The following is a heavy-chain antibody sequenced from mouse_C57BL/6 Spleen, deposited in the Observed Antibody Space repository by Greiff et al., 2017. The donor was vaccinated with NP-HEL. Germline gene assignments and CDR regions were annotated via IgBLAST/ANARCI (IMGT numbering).Heavy chain of an antibody. V-gene: IGHV5-4*01. J-gene: IGHJ3*01. CDR1: GFTFSSYA. CDR3: ARDGAHYGNYPEWFAY. D-gene: IGHD2-1*01. CDR2: ISDGGSYT. Sequence: EVKLVESGGGLVKPGGSLKLSCAASGFTFSSYAMSWVRQTPEKRLEWVATISDGGSYTYYPDNVKGRFTISRDNAKNNLYLQMGHLKSEDTAMYYGARDGAHYGNYPEWFAYWGQGTLVTVSA.